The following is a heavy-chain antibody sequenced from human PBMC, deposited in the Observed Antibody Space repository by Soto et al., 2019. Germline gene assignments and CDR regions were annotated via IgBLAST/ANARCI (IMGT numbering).Heavy chain of an antibody. CDR1: GGSISSSSYY. Sequence: PSETLSLTCTVSGGSISSSSYYWGWIRQPPGKGLEWIGSIYYSGSTYYNPSLKSRVTISVDTSKNQFSLKLSSVTAADTAVYYCARQSMVRGVITPPIDYWGQGTLVTVSS. D-gene: IGHD3-10*01. V-gene: IGHV4-39*01. CDR2: IYYSGST. CDR3: ARQSMVRGVITPPIDY. J-gene: IGHJ4*02.